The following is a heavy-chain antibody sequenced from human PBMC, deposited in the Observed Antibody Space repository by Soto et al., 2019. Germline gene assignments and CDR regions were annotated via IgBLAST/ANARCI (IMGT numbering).Heavy chain of an antibody. CDR2: IYYSGST. Sequence: TLSLTCTVSGGSISSYYWSWIRQHPGKGLEWIGYIYYSGSTYYNPSLKSRVTISVDTSKNQFSLKLSSVTAADTAVYYCARDFTDSSGPTLGMGVWGQGTTVTVSS. V-gene: IGHV4-31*03. J-gene: IGHJ6*02. CDR3: ARDFTDSSGPTLGMGV. D-gene: IGHD6-19*01. CDR1: GGSISSYY.